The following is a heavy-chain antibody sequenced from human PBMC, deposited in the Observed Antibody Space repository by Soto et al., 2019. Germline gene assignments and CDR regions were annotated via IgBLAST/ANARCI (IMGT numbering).Heavy chain of an antibody. CDR1: GFTFSSYG. J-gene: IGHJ6*02. Sequence: PVGSLRLSCAASGFTFSSYGMHWVRQAPGKGLEWVAVISYDGSNKYYADSVKGRFTISRDNSKNTLYLQMNSLRAEDTAVYYCARDYCSSTSCYGYYYYYGMDVWGQGTTVTVSS. CDR2: ISYDGSNK. D-gene: IGHD2-2*01. V-gene: IGHV3-30*03. CDR3: ARDYCSSTSCYGYYYYYGMDV.